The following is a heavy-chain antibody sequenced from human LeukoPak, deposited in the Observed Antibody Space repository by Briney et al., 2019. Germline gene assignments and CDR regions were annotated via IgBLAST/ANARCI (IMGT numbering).Heavy chain of an antibody. Sequence: SETLSLTCAVYGGSFSAYYWTWIRQPQGMGLEWVGEINHSGSTNYNPSLKSRVAISVGTSKNQFSLKLSSVTAADTAVYYCARAGYSYGHRVYFFDYWGQGTLVTVSS. J-gene: IGHJ4*02. V-gene: IGHV4-34*01. CDR1: GGSFSAYY. CDR2: INHSGST. D-gene: IGHD5-18*01. CDR3: ARAGYSYGHRVYFFDY.